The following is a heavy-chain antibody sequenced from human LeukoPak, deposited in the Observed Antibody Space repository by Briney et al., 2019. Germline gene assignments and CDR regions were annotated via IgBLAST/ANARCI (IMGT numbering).Heavy chain of an antibody. D-gene: IGHD2-8*01. CDR3: ARDPMVYATRGPFDY. J-gene: IGHJ4*02. Sequence: SETLSLTCAVYGGSFSGYYWSWIRQPPGKGLEWIGEINHSGSTNYNPSLKSRVTISVDTYKNQFSLKLSSVTAADTAVYYCARDPMVYATRGPFDYWGQGTLVTVSS. V-gene: IGHV4-34*01. CDR1: GGSFSGYY. CDR2: INHSGST.